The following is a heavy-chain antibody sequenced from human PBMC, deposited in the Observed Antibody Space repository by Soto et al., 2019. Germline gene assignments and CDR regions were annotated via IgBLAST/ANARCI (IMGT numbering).Heavy chain of an antibody. V-gene: IGHV1-46*03. J-gene: IGHJ4*02. CDR3: ATCSPNYYNSSGYYPMPRY. CDR1: GYTFTSYY. CDR2: INPSGGST. D-gene: IGHD3-22*01. Sequence: ASVKVSCKASGYTFTSYYMHWVRQAPGQGLEWMGIINPSGGSTSYAQKFQGRVTMTRDTSTSTVYMELSSLRSEDTAVYYCATCSPNYYNSSGYYPMPRYWGQGTLVTVSS.